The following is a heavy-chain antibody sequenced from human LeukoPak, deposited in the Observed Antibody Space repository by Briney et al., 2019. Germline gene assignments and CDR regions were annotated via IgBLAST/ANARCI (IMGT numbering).Heavy chain of an antibody. Sequence: PGRSLRLSCAASGFTFSNAWMSWVRQAPGKGLEWVGRIKSKTDGGTTGYAAPVKGRFTISRDDSKNTLYLQMNSLKTEDTAVYYCTRPGIAAAASGYWGQGTLATVSS. V-gene: IGHV3-15*01. CDR2: IKSKTDGGTT. J-gene: IGHJ4*02. CDR3: TRPGIAAAASGY. D-gene: IGHD6-13*01. CDR1: GFTFSNAW.